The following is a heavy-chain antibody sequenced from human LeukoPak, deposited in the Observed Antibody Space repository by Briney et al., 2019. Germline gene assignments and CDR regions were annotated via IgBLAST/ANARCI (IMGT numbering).Heavy chain of an antibody. CDR2: ISGSGGST. Sequence: GGSLRLSCAASGFTFSSYAMSWVRQAPGEGLEWVSAISGSGGSTYYADSVKGRFTISRDNSKNTLYLQMNSLRAEDTAVYYRAKGGGYNLLWDYWGQGTLVTVSS. J-gene: IGHJ4*02. D-gene: IGHD5-24*01. CDR1: GFTFSSYA. CDR3: AKGGGYNLLWDY. V-gene: IGHV3-23*01.